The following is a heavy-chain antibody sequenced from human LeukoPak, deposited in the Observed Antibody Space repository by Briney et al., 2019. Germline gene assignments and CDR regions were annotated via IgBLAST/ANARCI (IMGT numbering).Heavy chain of an antibody. V-gene: IGHV5-10-1*01. CDR1: GYNFTCYL. CDR3: ARREIAAAGTGDAFDI. D-gene: IGHD6-13*01. J-gene: IGHJ3*02. Sequence: ESLKISCKGSGYNFTCYLISWVRQRPGKGLEWMGRIDPSDSYTNYSPSFQGHVTISADKSISTAYLQWSSLKASDTAMYYCARREIAAAGTGDAFDIWGQGTMVTVSS. CDR2: IDPSDSYT.